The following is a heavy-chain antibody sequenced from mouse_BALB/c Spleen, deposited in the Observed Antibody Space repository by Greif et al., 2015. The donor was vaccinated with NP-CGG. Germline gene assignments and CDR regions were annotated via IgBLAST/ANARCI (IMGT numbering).Heavy chain of an antibody. J-gene: IGHJ4*01. Sequence: VQLQQSGAELVKPGASVKLSCTASGFNIKDTYMHWVKQRPEQGLEWIGRIDPANGNTKYDPKFQGKATITADTSSNTAYLQLSSLTSEDTAVYYCARRYYGDYAMDYWGQGTSVTVSS. CDR3: ARRYYGDYAMDY. D-gene: IGHD1-1*01. CDR1: GFNIKDTY. CDR2: IDPANGNT. V-gene: IGHV14-3*02.